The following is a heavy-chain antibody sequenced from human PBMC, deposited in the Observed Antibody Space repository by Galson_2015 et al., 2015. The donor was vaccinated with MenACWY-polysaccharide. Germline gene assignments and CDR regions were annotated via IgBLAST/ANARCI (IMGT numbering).Heavy chain of an antibody. CDR3: VISIQNPSSPSYDY. V-gene: IGHV1-2*06. CDR1: GYTFSVYH. J-gene: IGHJ4*02. D-gene: IGHD3-3*02. CDR2: IKTNSGDT. Sequence: SVKVSCKATGYTFSVYHMHWVRQAPGRGPEWMGRIKTNSGDTQYAPKFQGRVTMTMDTSITTGYMELSRLTSDDTAVYYCVISIQNPSSPSYDYWGQGTLVTVSS.